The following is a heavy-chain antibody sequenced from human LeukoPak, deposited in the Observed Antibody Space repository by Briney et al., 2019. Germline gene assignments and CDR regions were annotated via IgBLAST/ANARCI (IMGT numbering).Heavy chain of an antibody. J-gene: IGHJ5*02. Sequence: PSQTLSLTCTVSGGSISSGSYYWSWIRQPPGKGLEWVGEINHSGSTNYNPSLKSRVTMSVDTSKNQVSLKLSSVTAADTAVYYCARGPGSGSYFAWFDPWGQGTQVTVSS. V-gene: IGHV4-39*07. D-gene: IGHD3-10*01. CDR3: ARGPGSGSYFAWFDP. CDR1: GGSISSGSYY. CDR2: INHSGST.